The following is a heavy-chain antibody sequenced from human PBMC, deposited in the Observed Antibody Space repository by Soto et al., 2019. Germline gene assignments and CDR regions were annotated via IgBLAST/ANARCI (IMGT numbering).Heavy chain of an antibody. D-gene: IGHD2-8*01. CDR3: ARSMLSYGMDV. CDR1: GFTVSSNY. J-gene: IGHJ6*02. Sequence: HPGGSLRLSCAATGFTVSSNYMSWVRQAPGKGLEWVSVIYSGGSTYYADSVKGRFTISRDNSKNTLYLQMNSLRAEDTAVYYCARSMLSYGMDVWGQGTTVTVSS. CDR2: IYSGGST. V-gene: IGHV3-53*01.